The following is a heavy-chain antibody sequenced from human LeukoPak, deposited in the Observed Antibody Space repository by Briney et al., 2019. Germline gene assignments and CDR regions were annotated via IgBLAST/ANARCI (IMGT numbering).Heavy chain of an antibody. J-gene: IGHJ4*02. CDR2: IYPGDSDT. CDR1: GYSFTSYW. CDR3: ARPITIFGVVTFFDY. D-gene: IGHD3-3*01. Sequence: GASLKISCKGSGYSFTSYWIGWVRRMPGKGLEWMGIIYPGDSDTRYSPSFQGQVTISADKSISTAYLQWSSLKASDTAMYYCARPITIFGVVTFFDYWGQGTLVTVSS. V-gene: IGHV5-51*01.